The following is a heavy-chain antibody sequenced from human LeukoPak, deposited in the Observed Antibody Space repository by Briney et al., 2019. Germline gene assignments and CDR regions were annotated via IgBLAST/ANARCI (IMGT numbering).Heavy chain of an antibody. CDR2: INYSGGT. V-gene: IGHV4-34*01. J-gene: IGHJ4*02. D-gene: IGHD3-22*01. CDR3: ARLIYYDSSGYLDY. CDR1: GGSFSSYY. Sequence: SETLSLTCAVYGGSFSSYYWSWIRQPPGKGLKWIGKINYSGGTNYNPSLKSRVTISVDMSKNQFSLKLSSVTAADTAVYYCARLIYYDSSGYLDYWGQGSLVTVSS.